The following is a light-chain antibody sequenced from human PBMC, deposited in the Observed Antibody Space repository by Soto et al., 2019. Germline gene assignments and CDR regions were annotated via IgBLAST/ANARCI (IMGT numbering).Light chain of an antibody. Sequence: DIQMTQSPSSLSASVGDRVTITCRASEGIRSHLGWYQQKPGKAPKLLISVASNLQSGVPSRFSGSGXXTXFXLTISSLQPEDFATYYCLQHNYYPRTFGQGTKVEIK. CDR3: LQHNYYPRT. CDR1: EGIRSH. J-gene: IGKJ1*01. V-gene: IGKV1-17*01. CDR2: VAS.